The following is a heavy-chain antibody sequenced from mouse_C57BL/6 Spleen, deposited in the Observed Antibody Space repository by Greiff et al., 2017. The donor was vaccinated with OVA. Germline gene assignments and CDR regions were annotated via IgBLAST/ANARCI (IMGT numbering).Heavy chain of an antibody. CDR3: ARRREPSVVATDWYFDV. Sequence: QVQLKESGPELVKPGASVKISCKASGYAFSSSWMNWVKQRPGKGLEWIGRIYPGDGDTNYNGKFKGKATLTADKSSSTAYMQLSSLTSEDSAVYFCARRREPSVVATDWYFDVWGTGTTVTVSS. V-gene: IGHV1-82*01. CDR2: IYPGDGDT. D-gene: IGHD1-1*01. CDR1: GYAFSSSW. J-gene: IGHJ1*03.